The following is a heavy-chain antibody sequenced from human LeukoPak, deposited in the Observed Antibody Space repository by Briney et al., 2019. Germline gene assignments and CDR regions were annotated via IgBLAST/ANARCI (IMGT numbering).Heavy chain of an antibody. V-gene: IGHV3-30*02. CDR1: GFTFNNYG. D-gene: IGHD4-11*01. J-gene: IGHJ5*02. CDR2: IRYDGSNK. Sequence: KTGGSLRLSCAASGFTFNNYGMHWVRQAPGKGLEWVAFIRYDGSNKYYADSVKGRFTISRDNSKNTLYLQMSSLRADDTAVYYCAKGLNWFDPWGQGTLVTVSS. CDR3: AKGLNWFDP.